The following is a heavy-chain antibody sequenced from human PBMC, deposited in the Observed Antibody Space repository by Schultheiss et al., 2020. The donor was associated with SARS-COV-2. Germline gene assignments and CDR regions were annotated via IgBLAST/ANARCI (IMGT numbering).Heavy chain of an antibody. CDR2: ISAYNGNT. Sequence: ASVKVSCKASGGTFSSYGISWVRQAPGQGLEWMGWISAYNGNTNYAQKFQGRVTMTTDTSTSTAYMELSRLRSDDTAVYYCARDACSGGSCYYAQDAFDIWGQGTMVTVSS. D-gene: IGHD2-15*01. J-gene: IGHJ3*02. CDR3: ARDACSGGSCYYAQDAFDI. CDR1: GGTFSSYG. V-gene: IGHV1-18*01.